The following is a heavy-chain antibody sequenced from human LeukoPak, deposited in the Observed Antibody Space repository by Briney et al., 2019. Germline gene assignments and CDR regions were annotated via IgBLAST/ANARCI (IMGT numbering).Heavy chain of an antibody. J-gene: IGHJ4*02. CDR1: GGSFGGYY. Sequence: SETLSLTCAVSGGSFGGYYWSWIRQPPGKGLEWIGEINDTGSTNYNPSLKSRVTISIDTSKNQFSLKLSSVTAADTAVYYCARVGNFNFDYWGQGALVTVSS. D-gene: IGHD5-24*01. CDR3: ARVGNFNFDY. CDR2: INDTGST. V-gene: IGHV4-34*01.